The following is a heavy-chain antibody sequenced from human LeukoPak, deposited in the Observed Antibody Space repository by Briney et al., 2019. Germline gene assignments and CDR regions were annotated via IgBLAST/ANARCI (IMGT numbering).Heavy chain of an antibody. CDR1: GGSISSSSYY. Sequence: SETLSLTCTVSGGSISSSSYYWGWIRPPPGKGLEWIGSIYYSGSTYYNPSLKSRVTISVDTSKNQFSLKLSSVTAADTAVYYCARTSIAARLVHGMDVWGQGTTVTVSS. D-gene: IGHD6-6*01. J-gene: IGHJ6*02. CDR2: IYYSGST. CDR3: ARTSIAARLVHGMDV. V-gene: IGHV4-39*01.